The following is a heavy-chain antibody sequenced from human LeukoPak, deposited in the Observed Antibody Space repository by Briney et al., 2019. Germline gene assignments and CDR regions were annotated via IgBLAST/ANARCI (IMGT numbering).Heavy chain of an antibody. CDR3: ARGGGIDFWSGYDAFDI. D-gene: IGHD3-3*01. V-gene: IGHV3-30*01. J-gene: IGHJ3*02. CDR1: GFTFSSYA. CDR2: ISYYGSNK. Sequence: GGPLRLPCAASGFTFSSYAMHWVRQARGKALEGVAVISYYGSNKYYADSVKGRFTISRDNSQNTLYLQMNSLRAEDTAVYYCARGGGIDFWSGYDAFDIWGQGTMVTVSS.